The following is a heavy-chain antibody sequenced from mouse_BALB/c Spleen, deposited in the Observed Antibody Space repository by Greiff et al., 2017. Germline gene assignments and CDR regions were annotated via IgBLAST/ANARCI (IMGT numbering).Heavy chain of an antibody. V-gene: IGHV14-4*02. J-gene: IGHJ3*01. Sequence: EVQLQESGAELVRSGASVKLSCTASGFNFKDYYMHWVKQRPEQGLEWIGWIDPENGDTEYAPKFQGKATMTADTSSNTAYLQLSSLTSEDTAVYYCNAYYYGSSYDWFADWGQGTLVTVAA. D-gene: IGHD1-1*01. CDR3: NAYYYGSSYDWFAD. CDR2: IDPENGDT. CDR1: GFNFKDYY.